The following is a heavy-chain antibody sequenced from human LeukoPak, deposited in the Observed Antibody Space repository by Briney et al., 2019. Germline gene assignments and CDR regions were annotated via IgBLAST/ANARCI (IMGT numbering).Heavy chain of an antibody. J-gene: IGHJ5*02. Sequence: GDSVKVSCKASGYTFTDYYMHWVRQAPGQGLEWMGWVNPNSGGTNYAQKFQGRVTMTRDTSISTAYMELSRLRPDDTAVYYCARGALAGYDSSGYPFYTWFDPWGQGTLVTVSS. CDR2: VNPNSGGT. CDR1: GYTFTDYY. CDR3: ARGALAGYDSSGYPFYTWFDP. D-gene: IGHD3-22*01. V-gene: IGHV1-2*02.